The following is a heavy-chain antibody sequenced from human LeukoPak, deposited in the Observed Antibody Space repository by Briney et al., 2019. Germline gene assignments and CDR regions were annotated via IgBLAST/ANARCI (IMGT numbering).Heavy chain of an antibody. CDR1: GGSISSYY. CDR3: ARVRSGYSYGPFDY. Sequence: SETLSLTCTVSGGSISSYYWSWIRQPPGKGLEWIGYIYYRGSTNYNPSLKSRVTISVDTSKNQFSLILTSVTAADTAVYHCARVRSGYSYGPFDYWGQGTLVTVSS. J-gene: IGHJ4*02. V-gene: IGHV4-59*01. D-gene: IGHD5-18*01. CDR2: IYYRGST.